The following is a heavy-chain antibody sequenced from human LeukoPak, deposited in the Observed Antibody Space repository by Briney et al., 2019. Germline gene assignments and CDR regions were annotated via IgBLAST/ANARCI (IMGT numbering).Heavy chain of an antibody. CDR3: ARGGHLRYGDTQNWFDP. J-gene: IGHJ5*02. D-gene: IGHD4-17*01. CDR1: GYTFTGYH. V-gene: IGHV1-2*02. Sequence: ASVKVSCKASGYTFTGYHMHWVRQAPGQGLEWMGWINPNSGGTNYAQKFQGRVTMTRDTSINTAYMELSRLRSDDTAVYYCARGGHLRYGDTQNWFDPWGQGTLVTVSS. CDR2: INPNSGGT.